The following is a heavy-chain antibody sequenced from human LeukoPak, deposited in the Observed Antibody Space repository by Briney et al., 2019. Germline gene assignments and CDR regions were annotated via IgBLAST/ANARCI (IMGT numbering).Heavy chain of an antibody. D-gene: IGHD4-23*01. CDR1: GGSISSYY. CDR3: ATMTTVVSPLWY. J-gene: IGHJ4*02. Sequence: SETLSLTCTVSGGSISSYYWSWIRQPPGKGLEWIGYIYHSGSTNYNPSLKSRVTISVDTSKNQFSLKLSSVTAADTAVYYCATMTTVVSPLWYWGQGTLVTVSS. CDR2: IYHSGST. V-gene: IGHV4-59*01.